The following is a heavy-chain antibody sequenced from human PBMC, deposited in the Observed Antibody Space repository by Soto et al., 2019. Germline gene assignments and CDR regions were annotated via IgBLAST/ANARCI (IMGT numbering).Heavy chain of an antibody. D-gene: IGHD1-26*01. J-gene: IGHJ6*02. Sequence: GESLKISCKGSGYSFTSYWIGWVRQMPGKGLEWMGIIYPGDSDTRYSPSFQGQVTIPADKSISTAYLQWSSLKASDTAMYSCARHEGATTTRGYYYYYGMDVWGQGTTVTVSS. V-gene: IGHV5-51*01. CDR2: IYPGDSDT. CDR1: GYSFTSYW. CDR3: ARHEGATTTRGYYYYYGMDV.